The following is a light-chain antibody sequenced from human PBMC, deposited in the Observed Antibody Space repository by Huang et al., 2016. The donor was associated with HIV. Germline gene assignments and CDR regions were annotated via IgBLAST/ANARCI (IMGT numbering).Light chain of an antibody. CDR3: QQYDDWPPWT. Sequence: EIVMTQSPATLSVSPGERATLSCRASQNITRLAWYQHKPGQAPRLLLYDASSRAPGVPARFSGGGSGTDFTLTVSSLQSDDFALYYCQQYDDWPPWTFGQGTQVDMK. CDR1: QNITR. V-gene: IGKV3-15*01. CDR2: DAS. J-gene: IGKJ1*01.